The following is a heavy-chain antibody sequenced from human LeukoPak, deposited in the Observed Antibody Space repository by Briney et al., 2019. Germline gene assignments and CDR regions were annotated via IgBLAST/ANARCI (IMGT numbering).Heavy chain of an antibody. CDR3: ASLSIAAAGSGAFDI. V-gene: IGHV1-46*01. J-gene: IGHJ3*02. CDR1: GYTFTSYY. Sequence: ASVKVSCKGSGYTFTSYYMHWVRQAPGQGLEWMGIINPSGGSTSYAQKFQGRVTMTRDMSTSTVYMELSSLRSEDTAVYYCASLSIAAAGSGAFDIWGQGTMVTVSS. CDR2: INPSGGST. D-gene: IGHD6-13*01.